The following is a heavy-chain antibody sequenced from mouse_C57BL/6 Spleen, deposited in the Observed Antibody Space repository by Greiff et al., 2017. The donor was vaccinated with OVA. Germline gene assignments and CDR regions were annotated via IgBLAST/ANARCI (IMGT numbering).Heavy chain of an antibody. J-gene: IGHJ2*01. Sequence: VQLQQSGPELVKPGASVKISCKASGYSFTSYYIHWVKQRPGQGLEWIGWIYPGSGNTKYNEKFKGKATLTADTSSSTAYMQLSSLTSEDSAVYYCARYGWDDYFDYWGQGTTLTVSS. CDR1: GYSFTSYY. CDR3: ARYGWDDYFDY. CDR2: IYPGSGNT. V-gene: IGHV1-66*01. D-gene: IGHD1-2*01.